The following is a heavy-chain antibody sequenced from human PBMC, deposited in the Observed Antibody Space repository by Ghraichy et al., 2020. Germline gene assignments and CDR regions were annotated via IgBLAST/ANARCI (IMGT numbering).Heavy chain of an antibody. Sequence: SETLSLTCTVSGGSISSYYWSWIRQPPPKGLEWIGYIYYSWSTNYNPSLKSRVTISVDTSKNQFSLKLSSVTAADTAVYYCARDADDYGDYYYYYYMDVWGKGTTVTVSS. J-gene: IGHJ6*03. V-gene: IGHV4-59*01. CDR3: ARDADDYGDYYYYYYMDV. CDR2: IYYSWST. D-gene: IGHD4-17*01. CDR1: GGSISSYY.